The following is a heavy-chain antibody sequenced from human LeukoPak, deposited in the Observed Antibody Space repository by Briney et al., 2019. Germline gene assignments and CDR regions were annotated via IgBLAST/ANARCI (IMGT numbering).Heavy chain of an antibody. CDR2: LSAYNGNT. V-gene: IGHV1-18*01. CDR1: GYTFTRYG. Sequence: ASVKVSCKASGYTFTRYGISWVRQAPGQGLEWMGWLSAYNGNTNYAQKLQDRVTMTTDTSTSTAYMELRSLRSDDTAVYYCARDSSRESGSYGAFDTWGQGTMVTVSS. D-gene: IGHD1-26*01. CDR3: ARDSSRESGSYGAFDT. J-gene: IGHJ3*02.